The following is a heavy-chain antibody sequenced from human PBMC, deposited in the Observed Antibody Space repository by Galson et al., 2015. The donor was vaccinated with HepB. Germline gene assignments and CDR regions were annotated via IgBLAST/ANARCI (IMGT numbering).Heavy chain of an antibody. D-gene: IGHD5-12*01. CDR2: IYHSGST. CDR1: GGSISSSSYY. V-gene: IGHV4-39*01. CDR3: ARRSNMVANLPFDY. J-gene: IGHJ4*02. Sequence: SETLSLTCTVSGGSISSSSYYWGWIRQPPGKGLEWIGSIYHSGSTYYNPSLKSRVTISVDTSKNQFSLKLSSVTAADTAVYYCARRSNMVANLPFDYWGQGTLVTVSS.